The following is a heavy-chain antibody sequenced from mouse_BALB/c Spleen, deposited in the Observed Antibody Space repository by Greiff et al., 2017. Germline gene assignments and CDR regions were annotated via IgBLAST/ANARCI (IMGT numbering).Heavy chain of an antibody. CDR2: ISDGGSYT. D-gene: IGHD1-1*01. CDR3: AREGGYGSSVDY. Sequence: EVQGVESGGGLVKPGGSLKLSCAASGFTFSDYYMYWVRQTPEKRLEWVATISDGGSYTYYPDSVKGRFTISRDNAKNNLYLQMSSLKSEDTAMYYCAREGGYGSSVDYWGQGTTLTVSS. CDR1: GFTFSDYY. V-gene: IGHV5-4*02. J-gene: IGHJ2*01.